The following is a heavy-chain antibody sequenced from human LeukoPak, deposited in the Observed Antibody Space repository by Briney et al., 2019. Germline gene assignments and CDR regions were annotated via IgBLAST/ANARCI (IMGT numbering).Heavy chain of an antibody. D-gene: IGHD6-19*01. J-gene: IGHJ3*02. CDR1: GYTFTSYD. CDR3: AAYSSGWYSTGNDAFDI. V-gene: IGHV1-8*01. CDR2: MNPNSGNT. Sequence: ASVKVSCKASGYTFTSYDINWVRQATGQGLEWRGWMNPNSGNTGYAQKFQGRVTMTRNTSISTAYMELSSLRSEDTAVYYCAAYSSGWYSTGNDAFDIWGQGTMVTVSS.